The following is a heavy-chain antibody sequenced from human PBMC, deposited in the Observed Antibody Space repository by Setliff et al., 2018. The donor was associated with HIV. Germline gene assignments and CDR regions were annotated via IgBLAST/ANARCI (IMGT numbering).Heavy chain of an antibody. CDR1: GFLFHTYW. Sequence: PGGSLRLSCAASGFLFHTYWMSWVRQAPGKGLEWVANIKQDGSEKNYMDSVKGRFTISRDNAKNSLYLQMNSLRVEDTAVYYCATHSSGWAWLDSWGQGTLVTVSS. J-gene: IGHJ4*02. CDR3: ATHSSGWAWLDS. V-gene: IGHV3-7*05. D-gene: IGHD6-19*01. CDR2: IKQDGSEK.